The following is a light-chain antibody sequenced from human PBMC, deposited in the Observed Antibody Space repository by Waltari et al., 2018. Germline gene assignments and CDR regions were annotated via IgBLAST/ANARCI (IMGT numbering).Light chain of an antibody. J-gene: IGLJ1*01. CDR2: QDT. CDR3: QAWDSSTRYV. Sequence: SYELTQPPSVSVSPGQTASITCSGDKLGDKYACSSQRKPGQSPVLVIYQDTQRPSGIPERFSGSSSGNTATLTIGGTQAMDEADYYCQAWDSSTRYVFGSGTKVTVL. CDR1: KLGDKY. V-gene: IGLV3-1*01.